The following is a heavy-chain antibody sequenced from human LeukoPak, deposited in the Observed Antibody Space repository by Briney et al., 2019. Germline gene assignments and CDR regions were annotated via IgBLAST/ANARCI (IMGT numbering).Heavy chain of an antibody. Sequence: GGSLRLSCAASGSTFSSYGMHWVRQAPGKGLEWVAVIWYDGSNKYYADSVKGRFTISRDNSKNTLYLQMNSLRAEDTAVYYCARGSGYCSSTSCPPPDYWGQGTLVTVSS. V-gene: IGHV3-33*01. CDR2: IWYDGSNK. D-gene: IGHD2-2*03. J-gene: IGHJ4*02. CDR1: GSTFSSYG. CDR3: ARGSGYCSSTSCPPPDY.